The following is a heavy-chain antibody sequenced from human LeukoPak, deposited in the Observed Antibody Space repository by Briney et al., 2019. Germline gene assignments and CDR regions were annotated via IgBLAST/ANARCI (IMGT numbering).Heavy chain of an antibody. CDR1: GYTFISYG. V-gene: IGHV1-69*13. D-gene: IGHD5-12*01. J-gene: IGHJ3*02. Sequence: ASVKVSCKASGYTFISYGISWVRQAPGQGLEWMGGIIPIFGTANYAQKFQGRVTITADESTSTAYMELSSLRSEDTAVYYCARGVASGAFDIWGQGTMVTVSS. CDR2: IIPIFGTA. CDR3: ARGVASGAFDI.